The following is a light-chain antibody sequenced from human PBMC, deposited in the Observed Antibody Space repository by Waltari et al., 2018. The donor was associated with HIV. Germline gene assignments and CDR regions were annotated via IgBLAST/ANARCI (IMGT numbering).Light chain of an antibody. J-gene: IGLJ3*02. V-gene: IGLV1-44*01. Sequence: QSVLTQPPSASGTPGQTVSISCSGSRSNIGSKTVNWYHHLPGTAPKLLIYSNNVRPSGVPDRFSGFKSGTSASLAISGLQSQDEADYYCTTWDDSLNVLVFGGGTEVTVL. CDR2: SNN. CDR1: RSNIGSKT. CDR3: TTWDDSLNVLV.